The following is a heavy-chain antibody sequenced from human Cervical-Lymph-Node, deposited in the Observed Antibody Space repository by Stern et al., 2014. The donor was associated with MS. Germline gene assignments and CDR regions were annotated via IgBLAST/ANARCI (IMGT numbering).Heavy chain of an antibody. CDR2: ISSSSSYI. J-gene: IGHJ3*02. D-gene: IGHD5-12*01. Sequence: EVQLEESGGGLVKPGGSLRLSCAASGFTFSSYSMNWVRQAPGKGLEWVSSISSSSSYIYYADSVKGRFTISRDNAKNSLYLQMNSLRAEDTAVYYCAREIVATMPAFDIWGQGTMVTVSS. CDR1: GFTFSSYS. CDR3: AREIVATMPAFDI. V-gene: IGHV3-21*01.